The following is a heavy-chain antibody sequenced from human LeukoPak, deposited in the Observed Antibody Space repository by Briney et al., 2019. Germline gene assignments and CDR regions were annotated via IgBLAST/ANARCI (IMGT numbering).Heavy chain of an antibody. CDR2: IGTAGDT. CDR3: ASSLGSRSDNAWDAFDI. CDR1: GFTFSSYD. J-gene: IGHJ3*02. D-gene: IGHD2-15*01. V-gene: IGHV3-13*01. Sequence: GGSLRLTCAASGFTFSSYDMHWVRQATGKGLDWVSAIGTAGDTYYPGSVKVRFTISRENAKNSLYLQMNSLRAEDTAVYYCASSLGSRSDNAWDAFDIWGQGTMVTVSS.